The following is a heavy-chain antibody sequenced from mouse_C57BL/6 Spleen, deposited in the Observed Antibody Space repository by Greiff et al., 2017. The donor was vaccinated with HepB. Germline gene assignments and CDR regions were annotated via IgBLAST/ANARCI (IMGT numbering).Heavy chain of an antibody. J-gene: IGHJ4*01. CDR3: ARSDGSSYVFAMDY. CDR2: IDPSDSYT. V-gene: IGHV1-69*01. CDR1: GYTFTSYW. Sequence: VQLQQSGAELVMPGASVKLSCKASGYTFTSYWMHWVKQRPGQGLEWIGEIDPSDSYTNYNQKFKGKSTLTVDKSSSTAYMQLSSLTSEDSAVYYCARSDGSSYVFAMDYWGQGTSVTVSS. D-gene: IGHD1-1*01.